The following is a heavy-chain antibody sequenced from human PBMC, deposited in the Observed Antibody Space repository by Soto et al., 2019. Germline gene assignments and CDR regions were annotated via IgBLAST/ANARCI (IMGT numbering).Heavy chain of an antibody. D-gene: IGHD2-2*01. CDR2: ISGSGGST. Sequence: GGSLRLSCAASGFTFSSYAMSWVRQAPGKGLDWVSAISGSGGSTYYADSVKGRFTISRDNSKNTLYLQMNSLRAEDTAVYYCARGVYCISTSCSQGDAFDIWGQGTMVTVSS. CDR3: ARGVYCISTSCSQGDAFDI. V-gene: IGHV3-23*01. CDR1: GFTFSSYA. J-gene: IGHJ3*02.